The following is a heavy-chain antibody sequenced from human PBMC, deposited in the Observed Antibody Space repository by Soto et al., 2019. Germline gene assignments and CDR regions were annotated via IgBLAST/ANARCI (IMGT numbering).Heavy chain of an antibody. D-gene: IGHD6-13*01. CDR3: AGMPAAAPQLNWFDP. CDR1: GSSFANSW. CDR2: IDPSVSYT. V-gene: IGHV5-10-1*01. J-gene: IGHJ5*02. Sequence: PGESLKISCKGSGSSFANSWITWVRQMPGKGLEWMGRIDPSVSYTHYSPSFQGHVTISVDKSISTAYLQWSSLKASDTAMYYCAGMPAAAPQLNWFDPWGQGTLVTVSS.